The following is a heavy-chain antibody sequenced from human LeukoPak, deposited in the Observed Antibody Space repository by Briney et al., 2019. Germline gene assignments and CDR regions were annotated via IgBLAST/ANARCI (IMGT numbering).Heavy chain of an antibody. V-gene: IGHV4-34*10. D-gene: IGHD1-26*01. Sequence: SETLSLTCAVYGESFRDYYWSWIRQPPGKGLEWIGEVNHSGSANYNPSLKSRITISVDTSKNHFSLKLSSVTAADTAVYYCARGDYYYTDVWGKGTTVTVPS. J-gene: IGHJ6*03. CDR2: VNHSGSA. CDR1: GESFRDYY. CDR3: ARGDYYYTDV.